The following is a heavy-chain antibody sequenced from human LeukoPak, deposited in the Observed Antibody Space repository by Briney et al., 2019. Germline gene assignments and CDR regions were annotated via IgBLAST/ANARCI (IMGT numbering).Heavy chain of an antibody. CDR1: GFTFSSYA. CDR2: TSYDGSNK. Sequence: PGRSLRLSCAAPGFTFSSYAMHWVRQAPGKGLEWVAVTSYDGSNKYYADSVKGRFTISRDNSKNTLYLQMNSLRAEDTAVYYCARAGNYYDSSGYYGGPFDAFDIWGQGTMVTVSS. V-gene: IGHV3-30-3*01. CDR3: ARAGNYYDSSGYYGGPFDAFDI. J-gene: IGHJ3*02. D-gene: IGHD3-22*01.